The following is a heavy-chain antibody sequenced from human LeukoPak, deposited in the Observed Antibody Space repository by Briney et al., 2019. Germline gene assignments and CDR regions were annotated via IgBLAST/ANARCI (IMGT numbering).Heavy chain of an antibody. Sequence: SETLPLTCAVYNGSFSGYYWTWIRQPPGNGLEWIGEIKHSGRTTYTPSLKSRVSISVDPSKNQFSLKLSSVTAADTAMYYCAREARGLFYWGQGTLVTVSS. V-gene: IGHV4-34*01. J-gene: IGHJ4*02. CDR2: IKHSGRT. CDR1: NGSFSGYY. CDR3: AREARGLFY. D-gene: IGHD3/OR15-3a*01.